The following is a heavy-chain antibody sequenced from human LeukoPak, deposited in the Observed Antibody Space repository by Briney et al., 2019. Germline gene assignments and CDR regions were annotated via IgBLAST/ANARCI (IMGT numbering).Heavy chain of an antibody. CDR3: ARGFDGYYGFDT. D-gene: IGHD5-24*01. CDR2: INQDGIEK. J-gene: IGHJ3*02. CDR1: GFTFTTYW. V-gene: IGHV3-7*05. Sequence: PGGSLRLSCAASGFTFTTYWMSWVRQAPGKGLEWVANINQDGIEKYYVASVKGRFTISRDNAKNSMYVQMNSLRAEDTAVYYCARGFDGYYGFDTWGQGTMVTVSS.